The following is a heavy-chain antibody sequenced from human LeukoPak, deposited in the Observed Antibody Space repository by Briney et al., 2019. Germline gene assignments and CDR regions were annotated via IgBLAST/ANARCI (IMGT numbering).Heavy chain of an antibody. CDR1: GGTFSSYA. J-gene: IGHJ4*02. CDR3: ARDEVSGGWYNH. Sequence: SVKVSCKASGGTFSSYAISWVRQAPGQGLEWMGGIIPIFGTANYAQKFQGRLTMTTDTSTSTAYMELRSLRSDDTAVYYCARDEVSGGWYNHWGQGTLVTVSS. CDR2: IIPIFGTA. V-gene: IGHV1-69*05. D-gene: IGHD6-19*01.